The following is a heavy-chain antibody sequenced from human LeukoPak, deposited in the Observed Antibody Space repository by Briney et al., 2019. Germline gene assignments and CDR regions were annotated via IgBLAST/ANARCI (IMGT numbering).Heavy chain of an antibody. V-gene: IGHV4-59*12. D-gene: IGHD3-3*01. CDR3: ARDGQFTIFGVVIRYFDY. CDR2: IYYSGST. Sequence: SETLSLTCAVYGGSFSGYYWSWIRQPPGKGLEWIGYIYYSGSTNYNPSLKSRVTMSVDTSKNQFSLKLSSVTAADTAVYYCARDGQFTIFGVVIRYFDYWGQGTLVTVSS. CDR1: GGSFSGYY. J-gene: IGHJ4*02.